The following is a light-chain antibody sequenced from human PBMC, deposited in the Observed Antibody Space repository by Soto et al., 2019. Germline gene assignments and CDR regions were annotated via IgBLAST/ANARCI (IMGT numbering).Light chain of an antibody. J-gene: IGKJ4*02. CDR1: QRISGW. CDR2: DAS. Sequence: VQLSQSPSTLSASLWDTVTIACRASQRISGWLAWHQQKPGKAPKLLIYDASALNTGVPPRFSGSGSGTEFTLTISSLQPEDFATYYCQQYDNLSVTFGEGTKVDIK. V-gene: IGKV1-5*01. CDR3: QQYDNLSVT.